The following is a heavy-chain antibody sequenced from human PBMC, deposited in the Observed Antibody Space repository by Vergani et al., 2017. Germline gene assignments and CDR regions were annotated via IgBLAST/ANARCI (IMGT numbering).Heavy chain of an antibody. CDR2: ISYDGTQK. CDR3: ATKSCGTPGCQIGYFRE. J-gene: IGHJ1*01. CDR1: GFTSSYYV. D-gene: IGHD1-1*01. V-gene: IGHV3-30*03. Sequence: QVHLVESGGGVVQPGRSLRLSCVVSGFTSSYYVMHWVRQAPGKGLEWGAVISYDGTQKYYADSGKGRFTLSRDNSKSTLYLQMNSLRTEDTAVYYCATKSCGTPGCQIGYFREWVQGTLVTVSS.